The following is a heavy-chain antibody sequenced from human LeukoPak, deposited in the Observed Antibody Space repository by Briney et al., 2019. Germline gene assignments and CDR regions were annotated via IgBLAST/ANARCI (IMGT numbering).Heavy chain of an antibody. CDR3: ARPHGDYWYFDL. CDR1: GFTFSSYA. J-gene: IGHJ2*01. D-gene: IGHD4-17*01. V-gene: IGHV3-23*01. CDR2: ISGSGGST. Sequence: GGSLRLSCAASGFTFSSYAMSWVRQAPGKGLEWVSAISGSGGSTYYADSVKGRFTISRDNSKNTLYLQMDSLRAEDTAVYYCARPHGDYWYFDLWGRGTLVTVSS.